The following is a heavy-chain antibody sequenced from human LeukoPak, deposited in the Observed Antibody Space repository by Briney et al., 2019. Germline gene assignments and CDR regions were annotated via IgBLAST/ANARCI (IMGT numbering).Heavy chain of an antibody. J-gene: IGHJ4*02. CDR1: GGSFSGYY. CDR3: ARGWGYYDSSGYHDY. Sequence: SETLSLTCAVYGGSFSGYYWSWIRQPPGKGLEWIGEINHSGNTNYNPSLKSRVTISVDTSKNQFSLKLSSVTAADTAVYYCARGWGYYDSSGYHDYWGQGTLVTVSS. V-gene: IGHV4-34*01. CDR2: INHSGNT. D-gene: IGHD3-22*01.